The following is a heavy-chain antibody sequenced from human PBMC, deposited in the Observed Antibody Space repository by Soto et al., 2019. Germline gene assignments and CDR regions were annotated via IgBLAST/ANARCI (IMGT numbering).Heavy chain of an antibody. Sequence: LRLSCAASGFTFSSYGMHWVRQAPGKGLEWVAVISYDGSNKYYADSVKGRFTISRDNSKNTLYLQMNSLRAEDTAVYYCAKDRDSSSWYALFYYYYGMDVWGQGTTVTVSS. V-gene: IGHV3-30*18. CDR3: AKDRDSSSWYALFYYYYGMDV. D-gene: IGHD6-13*01. J-gene: IGHJ6*02. CDR2: ISYDGSNK. CDR1: GFTFSSYG.